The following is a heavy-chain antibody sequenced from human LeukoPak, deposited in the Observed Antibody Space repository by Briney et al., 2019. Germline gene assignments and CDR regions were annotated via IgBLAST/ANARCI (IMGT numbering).Heavy chain of an antibody. D-gene: IGHD1-14*01. J-gene: IGHJ4*02. CDR3: AKYRAYYFDY. CDR1: GFTFTNYA. Sequence: PGGSLRLSYAASGFTFTNYAMGWVRQAPGKGLEWVSSISGSGGRTYYADSVKGRFTISRDNSKNTLYLQMNSLRAEDTAVYYCAKYRAYYFDYWGQGTLVTVSS. V-gene: IGHV3-23*01. CDR2: ISGSGGRT.